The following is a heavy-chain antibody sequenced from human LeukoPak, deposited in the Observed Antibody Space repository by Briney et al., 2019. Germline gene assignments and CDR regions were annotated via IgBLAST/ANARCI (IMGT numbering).Heavy chain of an antibody. CDR2: ISYDSSEK. V-gene: IGHV3-30-3*01. Sequence: GRSLRLSCAASGFTFSSYAMHWVRQAPGKGLEWVAVISYDSSEKYYADSVKGRFTISRDNSKNTLYLQMNSLRAEDTAVYYCAKDLRRLYFDYWGQGTLVTVSS. CDR1: GFTFSSYA. J-gene: IGHJ4*02. CDR3: AKDLRRLYFDY.